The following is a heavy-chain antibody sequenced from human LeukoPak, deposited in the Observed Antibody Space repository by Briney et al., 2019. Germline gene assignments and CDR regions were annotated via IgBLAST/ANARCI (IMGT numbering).Heavy chain of an antibody. CDR1: GLTFSNYC. Sequence: GGSLRLSCVASGLTFSNYCMTWVRQAPGKGLEWVANIKQDGTERYYVDSVKGRFTGSTDNAKKTLYLQMNNLRVEDTAVYYCAKVTGSSWTIGGDTDYWGQGTLVTVSS. V-gene: IGHV3-7*01. CDR3: AKVTGSSWTIGGDTDY. CDR2: IKQDGTER. D-gene: IGHD6-13*01. J-gene: IGHJ4*02.